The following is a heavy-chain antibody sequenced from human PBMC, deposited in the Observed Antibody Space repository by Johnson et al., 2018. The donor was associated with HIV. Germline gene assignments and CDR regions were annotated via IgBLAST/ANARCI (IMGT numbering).Heavy chain of an antibody. CDR2: IPSGDKT. Sequence: QVQLVESGGGLVQPGGSLRLSCVASGFTFSRFGMHWVRQTPGKGLEWVAVIPSGDKTYYSASAKGRVITSSDNTNNTVYLHINNRRADETAVYYCAQDLGRGWNHAFDIWGQGTMVTVSS. CDR1: GFTFSRFG. CDR3: AQDLGRGWNHAFDI. J-gene: IGHJ3*02. D-gene: IGHD6-19*01. V-gene: IGHV3-NL1*01.